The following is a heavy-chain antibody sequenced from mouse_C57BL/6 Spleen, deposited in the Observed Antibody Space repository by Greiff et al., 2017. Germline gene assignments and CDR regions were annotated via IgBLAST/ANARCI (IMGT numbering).Heavy chain of an antibody. J-gene: IGHJ4*01. V-gene: IGHV10-3*01. CDR2: IRSKSSNYAT. D-gene: IGHD1-1*01. Sequence: EVQLVESGGGLVQPKGSLKLSCAASGFTFNTYAMHWVRQAPGKGLEWVARIRSKSSNYATYYDDSVKDRFTISRDDSQSMLYLQMNNLKTEDTAMYYCVRGATVVAPYAMDYWGQGTSVTVSS. CDR3: VRGATVVAPYAMDY. CDR1: GFTFNTYA.